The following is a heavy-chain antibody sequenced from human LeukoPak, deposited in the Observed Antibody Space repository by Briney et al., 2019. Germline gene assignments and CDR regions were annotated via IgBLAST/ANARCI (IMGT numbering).Heavy chain of an antibody. D-gene: IGHD3-16*01. CDR3: ATERSRYFDY. V-gene: IGHV3-43*01. CDR2: ITRDGGTT. Sequence: GGSLRLSCAASGFSFHDYTMQWVRQAPGRGLEWVSLITRDGGTTIYADSVRGRFTISRDMSKNSLYLQMNTLRTEDPALYYCATERSRYFDYWGQGTLVTVSS. CDR1: GFSFHDYT. J-gene: IGHJ4*02.